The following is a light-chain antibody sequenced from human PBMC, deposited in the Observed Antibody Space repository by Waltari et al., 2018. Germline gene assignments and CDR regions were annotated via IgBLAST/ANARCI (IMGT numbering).Light chain of an antibody. CDR1: QRVSSN. V-gene: IGKV3-15*01. Sequence: EIVMTQSPATLSVSHGERATLSCRASQRVSSNFAWYQQKPGQAPRLLLYGASTRATGIPARFSGSGSGTEFTLTISSLQSEDFAVYYCQQYNNWPPKFGQGTKVEIK. CDR3: QQYNNWPPK. CDR2: GAS. J-gene: IGKJ1*01.